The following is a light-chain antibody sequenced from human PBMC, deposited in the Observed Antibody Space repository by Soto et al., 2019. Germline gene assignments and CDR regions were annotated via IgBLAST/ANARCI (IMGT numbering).Light chain of an antibody. CDR2: EGS. Sequence: QSVLTQPASVSGSPGQSITISCTGTRSDVGSYNLVSWYQQHPGKAPKLMIYEGSKRPSGVSNRFSGSKSGNTASLTISGLQAEDEADYYCCSYAGSSTSLYVFGTGTKVTVL. V-gene: IGLV2-23*01. J-gene: IGLJ1*01. CDR1: RSDVGSYNL. CDR3: CSYAGSSTSLYV.